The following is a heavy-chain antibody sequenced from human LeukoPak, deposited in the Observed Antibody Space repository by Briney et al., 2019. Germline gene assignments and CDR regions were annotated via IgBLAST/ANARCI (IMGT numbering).Heavy chain of an antibody. CDR3: ATTKTPLGILEWLVY. Sequence: ASVKVSCKASGYTFTGYFMHWVRQAPGQGLEWMGWINPNSGGTNYAQKFQGRVTMTRDTSISTAYMDLSRLRSDDTAVYYCATTKTPLGILEWLVYWGQGSLVTVSS. CDR2: INPNSGGT. V-gene: IGHV1-2*02. CDR1: GYTFTGYF. J-gene: IGHJ4*01. D-gene: IGHD3-3*01.